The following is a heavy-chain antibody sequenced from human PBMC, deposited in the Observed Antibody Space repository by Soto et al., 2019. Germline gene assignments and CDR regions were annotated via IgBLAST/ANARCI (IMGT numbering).Heavy chain of an antibody. CDR1: GGSFSGYY. CDR3: AIDKITGIFDY. J-gene: IGHJ4*02. Sequence: QVQLQQWGAGLLKPSETLSLTCAVYGGSFSGYYWTWIRQPPGTGLEWIGEINHSGSNNYNPSLKRRVTRAVDPSKNQFSLKLPSVTAADTAVYYCAIDKITGIFDYWGQGTLVTVSS. CDR2: INHSGSN. V-gene: IGHV4-34*01. D-gene: IGHD2-8*02.